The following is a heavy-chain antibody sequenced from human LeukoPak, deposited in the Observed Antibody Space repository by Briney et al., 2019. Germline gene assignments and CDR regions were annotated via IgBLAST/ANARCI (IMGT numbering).Heavy chain of an antibody. V-gene: IGHV4-34*01. J-gene: IGHJ6*02. Sequence: SETLSLTCAVYGGSFSGYYWSWIRQPPGKGLEWIGEINHSGSTNYNPSLKSRVTISVDTSKNQFSLKLSSATAADTAVYYCARGLDYGDYYFYYGMDVWGQGTTVTVSS. CDR2: INHSGST. CDR3: ARGLDYGDYYFYYGMDV. D-gene: IGHD4-17*01. CDR1: GGSFSGYY.